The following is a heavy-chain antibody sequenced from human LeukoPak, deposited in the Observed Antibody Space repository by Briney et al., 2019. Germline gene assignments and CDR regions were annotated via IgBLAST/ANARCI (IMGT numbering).Heavy chain of an antibody. CDR1: GGSISSSSYY. J-gene: IGHJ5*02. D-gene: IGHD3-10*01. CDR2: IYYSGST. Sequence: PSETLPLTCTVSGGSISSSSYYWGWIRQPPGKGLEWIGSIYYSGSTYYNPSLKSRVTISVDTSKNQFSLKLSSVTAADTAVYYCARSTMVRGVRSLNWFDPWGQGTLVTVSS. V-gene: IGHV4-39*01. CDR3: ARSTMVRGVRSLNWFDP.